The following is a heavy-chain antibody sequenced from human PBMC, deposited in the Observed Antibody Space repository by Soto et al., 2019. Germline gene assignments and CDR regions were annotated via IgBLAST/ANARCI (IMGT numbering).Heavy chain of an antibody. D-gene: IGHD2-15*01. V-gene: IGHV4-38-2*02. CDR2: IYPSVSS. CDR3: AREKVGKTFFEN. J-gene: IGHJ4*02. CDR1: GFAISRGYY. Sequence: SETLSLTCNFSGFAISRGYYWSWVRQSPGKGLEWIGSIYPSVSSYHNPSLETRLTLSIDTSKNQFTLKLASVTAADTALYYCAREKVGKTFFENWGKRIQVNVSS.